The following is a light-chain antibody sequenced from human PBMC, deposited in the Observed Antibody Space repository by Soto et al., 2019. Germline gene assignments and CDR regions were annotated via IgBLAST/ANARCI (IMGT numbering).Light chain of an antibody. V-gene: IGLV2-14*01. J-gene: IGLJ1*01. CDR1: SSDVGGYNY. CDR3: SSYTSSSPYV. CDR2: DVS. Sequence: QCALTQPASVCGSTGQTLTISCTGTSSDVGGYNYACWYHQHSGEAPKLMIYDVSNRPSGVSNRCSGSKSGNTASLSITGLQAEDEADNYCSSYTSSSPYVFGSGTKVTVL.